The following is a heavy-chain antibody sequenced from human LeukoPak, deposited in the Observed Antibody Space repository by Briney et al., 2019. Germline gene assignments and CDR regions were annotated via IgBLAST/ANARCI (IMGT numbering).Heavy chain of an antibody. CDR2: FDPEDGET. V-gene: IGHV1-24*01. CDR1: GYTFTSYY. J-gene: IGHJ4*02. D-gene: IGHD1-26*01. Sequence: ASVKVSCKASGYTFTSYYMHWVRQAPGKGLEWMGGFDPEDGETIYAQKFQGRVTMTEDTSTDTAYMELSSLRSEDTAVYYCATDILPLTWQVGAINYFDYWGQGTLVTVSS. CDR3: ATDILPLTWQVGAINYFDY.